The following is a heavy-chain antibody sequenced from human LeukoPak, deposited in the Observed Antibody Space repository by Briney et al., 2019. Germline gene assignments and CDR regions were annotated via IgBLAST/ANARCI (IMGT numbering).Heavy chain of an antibody. CDR2: IYYSGST. D-gene: IGHD3-10*01. J-gene: IGHJ5*02. Sequence: SETLSLTCTVSGGSISSGGYYWSWIRQHPGKGLEWIGYIYYSGSTYYNPSLKSRVTISVDTSKNQFSLKLSSVTAADTAVYYCARGYPQCYGSGQNWFDPWGQGTLVTVSS. CDR3: ARGYPQCYGSGQNWFDP. CDR1: GGSISSGGYY. V-gene: IGHV4-31*03.